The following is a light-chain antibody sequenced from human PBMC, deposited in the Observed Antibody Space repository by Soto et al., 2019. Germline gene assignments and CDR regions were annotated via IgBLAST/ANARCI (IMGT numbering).Light chain of an antibody. Sequence: SYELTQPPSVSVAPGKTARITFGGNNIGSKSVHWYQQKPGQAPVLVIYYDSDRPSGIPERFSGSNSGNTATLTISRVEAGDEADYYCQGWDSSSDHVVFGGGTKLTVL. CDR3: QGWDSSSDHVV. CDR1: NIGSKS. CDR2: YDS. V-gene: IGLV3-21*04. J-gene: IGLJ2*01.